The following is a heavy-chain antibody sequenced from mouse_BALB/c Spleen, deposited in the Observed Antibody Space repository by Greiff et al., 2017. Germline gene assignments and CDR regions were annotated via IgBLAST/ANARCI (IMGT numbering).Heavy chain of an antibody. D-gene: IGHD1-1*01. J-gene: IGHJ3*01. CDR1: GYTFTSYW. Sequence: QVHVKQSGAELAKPGASVKMSCKASGYTFTSYWMHWVKQRPGQGLEWIGYINPSTGYTEYNQKFKDKATLTADKSSSTAYMQLSSLTSEDSAVYYCARYYYGSSWGQGTLVTVSA. CDR2: INPSTGYT. V-gene: IGHV1-7*01. CDR3: ARYYYGSS.